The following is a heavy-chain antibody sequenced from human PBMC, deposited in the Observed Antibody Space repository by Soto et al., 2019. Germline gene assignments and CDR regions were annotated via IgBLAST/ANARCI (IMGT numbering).Heavy chain of an antibody. D-gene: IGHD4-17*01. CDR3: ARGKLRWGYCGTHV. CDR1: GYTFTGYY. J-gene: IGHJ6*02. CDR2: INPNSGGT. V-gene: IGHV1-2*04. Sequence: ASVKVSCKASGYTFTGYYMHWVRQAPGQGLEWMGWINPNSGGTNYAQKFQGWVTMTRDTSISTAYMELSRLRSDDTAVYYCARGKLRWGYCGTHVCCQAPIVPVSS.